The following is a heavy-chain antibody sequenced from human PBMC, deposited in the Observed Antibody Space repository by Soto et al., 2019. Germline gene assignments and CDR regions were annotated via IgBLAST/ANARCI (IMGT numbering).Heavy chain of an antibody. CDR2: INHSGST. D-gene: IGHD3-3*01. V-gene: IGHV4-34*01. CDR1: GGSFSGYY. J-gene: IGHJ5*02. Sequence: QVQLQQWGAGLLKPSETLSLTCAVYGGSFSGYYWCWIRQPPGKGLEWIGEINHSGSTNYNPSLKSRVTISVDTSKNQFSLKLSSVTAADTAVYYCARGFLATDWFDPWGQGTLVTVSS. CDR3: ARGFLATDWFDP.